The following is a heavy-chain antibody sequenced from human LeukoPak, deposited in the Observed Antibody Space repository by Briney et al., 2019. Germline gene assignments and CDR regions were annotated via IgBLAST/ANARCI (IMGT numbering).Heavy chain of an antibody. D-gene: IGHD6-13*01. CDR3: ARPDIAAAYFDY. CDR1: GVSISSSSYY. Sequence: PSETLSLTCTVSGVSISSSSYYWGWIRQPPGKGLEWIGSIYYSGSTYYNPSLKSRVTISVDTSKNQFSLKLSSVTAADTAVYYCARPDIAAAYFDYWGQGTLVTVSS. J-gene: IGHJ4*02. CDR2: IYYSGST. V-gene: IGHV4-39*01.